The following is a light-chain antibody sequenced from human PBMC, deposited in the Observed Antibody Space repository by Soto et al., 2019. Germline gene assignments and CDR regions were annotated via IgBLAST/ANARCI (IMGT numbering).Light chain of an antibody. CDR2: EVR. CDR1: SSDVGAYDF. V-gene: IGLV2-14*03. J-gene: IGLJ1*01. Sequence: QSVLTQPASVSGSPGQSITISCTGTSSDVGAYDFVSWYQQHPDKAPKLMIYEVRNRPSGVSNRFSGTKSVNTATLTISGLQAEDEADYYCSSYTNSSTRVFGTGTKLTVL. CDR3: SSYTNSSTRV.